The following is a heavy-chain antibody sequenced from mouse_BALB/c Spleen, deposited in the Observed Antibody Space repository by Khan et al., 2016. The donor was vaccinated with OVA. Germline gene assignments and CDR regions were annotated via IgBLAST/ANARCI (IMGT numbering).Heavy chain of an antibody. CDR1: GFAITSGYA. CDR2: IRYSGVT. V-gene: IGHV3-2*02. J-gene: IGHJ2*01. Sequence: EVQLQESGAGLVKPSQSLSLTCTVTGFAITSGYAWNWIRQLPGNKLECMGYIRYSGVTSYTPSLKSRICITRATSKNPFFLQLNSVTTEDTATYYCARGDDYAHYFDYWGQGTTLTVSS. CDR3: ARGDDYAHYFDY. D-gene: IGHD2-13*01.